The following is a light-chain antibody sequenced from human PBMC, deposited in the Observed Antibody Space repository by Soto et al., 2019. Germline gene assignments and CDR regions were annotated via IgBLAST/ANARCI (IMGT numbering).Light chain of an antibody. CDR3: AAWDDSLSGPV. V-gene: IGLV1-47*01. CDR1: SSNIGSYY. J-gene: IGLJ2*01. CDR2: RNN. Sequence: QSVLTQPPSASGTPGQRVTISCSGSSSNIGSYYVYWYQQLPGTAPQLLIYRNNQRPSGVPDRFSGSKSGSSASLAISGLRSEDEADYYCAAWDDSLSGPVFGGGTKLTVL.